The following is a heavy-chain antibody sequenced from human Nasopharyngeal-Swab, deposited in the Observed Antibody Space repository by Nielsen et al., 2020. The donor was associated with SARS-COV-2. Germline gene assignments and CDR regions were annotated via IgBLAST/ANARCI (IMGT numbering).Heavy chain of an antibody. V-gene: IGHV5-10-1*01. J-gene: IGHJ3*02. D-gene: IGHD3-16*01. CDR2: IDPSGSST. Sequence: GESLKISCQGSGYDFKNYWINWVRQMPGKGLEWMGRIDPSGSSTNYSPSFQGRVLISADKSTKTAFLQWRTLKPSDTAMYFCARPIFGTDSFDIWGRGTLVNVFS. CDR3: ARPIFGTDSFDI. CDR1: GYDFKNYW.